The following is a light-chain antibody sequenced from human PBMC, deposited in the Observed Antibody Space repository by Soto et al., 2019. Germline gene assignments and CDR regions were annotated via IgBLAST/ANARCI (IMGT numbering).Light chain of an antibody. CDR1: SSNIGAGYD. Sequence: QSVLTQPPSVSGATGQKVTISCTGSSSNIGAGYDVHWYQQLPGTAPKVLIYGNTNRPSGVPDRFSGSNSGTSASLDITGLQAEDEADYYCQSYDRSLSAWVFGGGTKLTVL. V-gene: IGLV1-40*01. CDR2: GNT. J-gene: IGLJ3*02. CDR3: QSYDRSLSAWV.